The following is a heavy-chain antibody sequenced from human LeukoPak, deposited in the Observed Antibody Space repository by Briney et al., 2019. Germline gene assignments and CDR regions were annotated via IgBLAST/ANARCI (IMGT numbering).Heavy chain of an antibody. CDR2: ISWNSGSI. CDR1: GFAFDDYA. Sequence: GGSLRLSCAASGFAFDDYAMHWVRQAPGKGLEWVSGISWNSGSIGYADSVKGRFTISRDNAKNSLYLQMNSLRAEDTALYYCAKDGYFDWLSRRPFDYWGQGTLVTVSS. D-gene: IGHD3-9*01. CDR3: AKDGYFDWLSRRPFDY. J-gene: IGHJ4*02. V-gene: IGHV3-9*01.